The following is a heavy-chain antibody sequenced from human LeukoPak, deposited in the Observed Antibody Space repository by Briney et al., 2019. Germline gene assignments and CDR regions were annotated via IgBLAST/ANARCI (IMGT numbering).Heavy chain of an antibody. D-gene: IGHD6-19*01. CDR1: GYTFTNYA. V-gene: IGHV7-4-1*02. Sequence: GASVKVSCKASGYTFTNYAMNWVRQAPGQGLEWMGWINPNTGNPTYAQGFTGRFVFSLDTSVSTAYLQISRLKAEDTAVYYCARDPQISGWFGLNWFDPWGQGTLVTVSS. CDR3: ARDPQISGWFGLNWFDP. J-gene: IGHJ5*02. CDR2: INPNTGNP.